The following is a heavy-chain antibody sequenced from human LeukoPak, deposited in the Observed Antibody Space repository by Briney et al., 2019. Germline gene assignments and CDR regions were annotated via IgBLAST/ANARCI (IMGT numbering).Heavy chain of an antibody. J-gene: IGHJ4*02. Sequence: PGGSLRLSCAASGFTVSSNYMSWVRQAPGKGLEWVSVIYSGGSTYYADSVKGRFTISRDNSKNTLYLQMNSLRAEDTAVYYCARGPRGYSYGLDKYYFDYWGQGTLVTVSS. D-gene: IGHD5-18*01. CDR1: GFTVSSNY. CDR2: IYSGGST. V-gene: IGHV3-53*01. CDR3: ARGPRGYSYGLDKYYFDY.